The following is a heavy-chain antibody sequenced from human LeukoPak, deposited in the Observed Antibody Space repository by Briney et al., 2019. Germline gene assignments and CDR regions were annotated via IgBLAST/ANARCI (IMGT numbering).Heavy chain of an antibody. CDR1: GGSISRSSYF. CDR2: IHYSGST. Sequence: SETLSLTCTVSGGSISRSSYFWGWIRQPPGKGLAWIGSIHYSGSTYYNPSLKSRVSISVDTSKNQFSLRLSSVTAADTAVYYCARQRDYYDSSGYDYLDYWGQGTLVTVSS. J-gene: IGHJ4*02. D-gene: IGHD3-22*01. V-gene: IGHV4-39*01. CDR3: ARQRDYYDSSGYDYLDY.